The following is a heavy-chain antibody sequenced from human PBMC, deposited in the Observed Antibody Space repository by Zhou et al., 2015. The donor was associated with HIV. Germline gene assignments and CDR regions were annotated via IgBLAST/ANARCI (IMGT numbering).Heavy chain of an antibody. CDR1: GGTFSSYA. CDR3: AQSQITMVRGVIPGYFQH. CDR2: IIPIFGTA. V-gene: IGHV1-69*01. Sequence: QVQLVQSGAEVKKPGSSVKVSCKASGGTFSSYAISWVRQAPGQGLEWMGGIIPIFGTANYAQKFQGRVTITADESTSTAYMELSSLRSEDTAVYYCAQSQITMVRGVIPGYFQHWGQGHPGHRLL. D-gene: IGHD3-10*01. J-gene: IGHJ1*01.